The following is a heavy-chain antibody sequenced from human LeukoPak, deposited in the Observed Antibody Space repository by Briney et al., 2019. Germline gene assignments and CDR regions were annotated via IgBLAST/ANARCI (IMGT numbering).Heavy chain of an antibody. V-gene: IGHV3-53*04. D-gene: IGHD3-22*01. CDR2: IYSGGST. Sequence: PGGSLRLSCAASGFTVSSNYMSWVRQAPGKGLEWVSVIYSGGSTYYADSVKGRFTISRHNSKNTLYLQMNSLRAEDTAVYYCARDRYYDSSGQGHYYYGMDVWGQGTTVTVSS. CDR1: GFTVSSNY. CDR3: ARDRYYDSSGQGHYYYGMDV. J-gene: IGHJ6*02.